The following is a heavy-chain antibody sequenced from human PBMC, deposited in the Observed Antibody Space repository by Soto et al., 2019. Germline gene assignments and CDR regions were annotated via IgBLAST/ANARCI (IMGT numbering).Heavy chain of an antibody. CDR3: ARQGKYNYGSNDY. V-gene: IGHV5-51*01. CDR2: IYPDDSDT. Sequence: LGESLKISCKGSGYSFNTYWIGWVRQMPGKGLEWMGIIYPDDSDTKYSPSFQGQVTISGDKSISTAYLQWSSLKASDTAMYYCARQGKYNYGSNDYWGQGTLVTVSS. CDR1: GYSFNTYW. J-gene: IGHJ4*02. D-gene: IGHD5-18*01.